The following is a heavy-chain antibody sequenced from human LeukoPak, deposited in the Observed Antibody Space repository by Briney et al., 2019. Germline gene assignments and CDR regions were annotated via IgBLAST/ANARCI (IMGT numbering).Heavy chain of an antibody. CDR3: ARGGYYDTYYMDV. V-gene: IGHV3-20*03. J-gene: IGHJ6*03. CDR2: INWNGGST. D-gene: IGHD3-22*01. Sequence: WVRQAPGKGLEWVSGINWNGGSTGYADSVKGRFTISRDNAKNSLYLQMNSLRAEDTALYYCARGGYYDTYYMDVWGKGTTVTVSS.